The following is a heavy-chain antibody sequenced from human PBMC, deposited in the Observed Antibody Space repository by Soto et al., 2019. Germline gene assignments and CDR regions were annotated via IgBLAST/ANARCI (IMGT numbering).Heavy chain of an antibody. D-gene: IGHD2-15*01. CDR3: ARYCGGGSCYLGAFDI. CDR2: IYHSGST. V-gene: IGHV4-4*02. Sequence: QVQLQESGPGLVKPSGTLSLTCTVSGVSINSANWWTWVRQSPGKGLEWIGEIYHSGSTNFNPSLQSRVTISVDNSKNQYYLELTSVTAADTAVYYCARYCGGGSCYLGAFDIWGQGTMVTVSS. J-gene: IGHJ3*02. CDR1: GVSINSANW.